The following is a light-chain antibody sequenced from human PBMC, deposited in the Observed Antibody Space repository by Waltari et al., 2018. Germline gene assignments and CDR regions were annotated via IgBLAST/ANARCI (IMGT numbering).Light chain of an antibody. CDR2: AAS. J-gene: IGKJ2*01. V-gene: IGKV1-39*01. CDR1: QSISSY. Sequence: DIQMTQSPSSLSASVGDRVTITCQASQSISSYLNWYQQKPGKAPKLLIYAASSLQSGVPSRFSGSGSGTDFTITISSLQPEDFATYYCQQSYSTPRTFGQGTKLEIK. CDR3: QQSYSTPRT.